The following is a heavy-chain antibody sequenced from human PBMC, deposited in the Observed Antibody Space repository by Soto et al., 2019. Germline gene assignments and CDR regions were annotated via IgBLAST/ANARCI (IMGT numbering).Heavy chain of an antibody. CDR3: ARDGERDTGLNFYYYLHGMDA. J-gene: IGHJ6*02. Sequence: GASVKVSCKDSGYTFTTYGISWVRQAPGQGLEWMGWISPYNGTKKYAEKFQGEMTMTTDTATSTAYMDLMSLRSDDTAVYYCARDGERDTGLNFYYYLHGMDAWGQGTRVTVSS. V-gene: IGHV1-18*04. D-gene: IGHD1-1*01. CDR2: ISPYNGTK. CDR1: GYTFTTYG.